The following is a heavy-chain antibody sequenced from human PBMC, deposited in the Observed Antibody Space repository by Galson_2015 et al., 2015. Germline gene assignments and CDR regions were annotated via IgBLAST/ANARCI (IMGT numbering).Heavy chain of an antibody. CDR2: IGREAYGGTT. V-gene: IGHV3-49*03. J-gene: IGHJ3*01. Sequence: SLRLSCAAFGFTFRDYTMSWFRQAPGKGLEWVGFIGREAYGGTTDYAASVKGRFSISRDDSKRITFLQMNSLKTEDTALYYCSRVYGFCSGGRCPDAFDLWGQGTMVTVSA. CDR3: SRVYGFCSGGRCPDAFDL. D-gene: IGHD2-15*01. CDR1: GFTFRDYT.